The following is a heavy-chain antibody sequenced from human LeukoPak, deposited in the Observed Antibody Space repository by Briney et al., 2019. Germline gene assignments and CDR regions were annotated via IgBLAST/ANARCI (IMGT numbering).Heavy chain of an antibody. D-gene: IGHD6-13*01. V-gene: IGHV4-59*05. CDR3: ASWDPAEIAAAGSGDY. CDR2: IYYSGNT. CDR1: GGSISSYY. J-gene: IGHJ4*02. Sequence: SETLSLTCTVSGGSISSYYWSWIRQPAGKGLEWIGSIYYSGNTYYNPSLKSRVTISVDTSKNQFSLKLSSVTAADTAVYYCASWDPAEIAAAGSGDYWGQGTLVTVSS.